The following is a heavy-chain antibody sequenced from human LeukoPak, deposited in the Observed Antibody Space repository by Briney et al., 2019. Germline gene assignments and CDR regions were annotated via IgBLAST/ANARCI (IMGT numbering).Heavy chain of an antibody. J-gene: IGHJ4*02. CDR2: ISYDGSNK. Sequence: GGSLRLSCAASGFTVSSNYMSWVRQAPGKGLEWVAVISYDGSNKYYADSVKGRFTISRDNSKNTLYLQMNSLRAEDTAVYYCARDSGIAVVPSYFDYWGQGTLVTVSS. CDR1: GFTVSSNY. V-gene: IGHV3-30-3*01. CDR3: ARDSGIAVVPSYFDY. D-gene: IGHD6-19*01.